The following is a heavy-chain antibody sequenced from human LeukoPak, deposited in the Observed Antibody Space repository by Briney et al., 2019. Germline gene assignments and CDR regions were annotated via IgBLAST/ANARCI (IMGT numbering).Heavy chain of an antibody. CDR1: GGSISTYY. D-gene: IGHD6-19*01. Sequence: SETLSLTCTVSGGSISTYYWNWIRQPPGKGLEWVGYVYHSGSTSYNPSLSSPVTISVDVPKNQFSLKVTSVTAADTAVYYCARGVQQWPYYLDYWGQGTLVTVSS. CDR3: ARGVQQWPYYLDY. J-gene: IGHJ4*02. CDR2: VYHSGST. V-gene: IGHV4-59*01.